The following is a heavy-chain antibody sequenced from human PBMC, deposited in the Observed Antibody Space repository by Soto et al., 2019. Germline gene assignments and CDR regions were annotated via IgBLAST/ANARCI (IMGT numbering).Heavy chain of an antibody. CDR2: INHSGST. CDR1: GGSFSGYY. J-gene: IGHJ4*02. V-gene: IGHV4-34*01. CDR3: ASEGAEASPEYY. D-gene: IGHD3-16*01. Sequence: QGQLQQWGAGLLKPSETLSLTCAVYGGSFSGYYWSWIRQPPGKGLEWIGEINHSGSTNYNPSIKSRVTISVDTSKNQFSLKLSSVIAADTAVHYCASEGAEASPEYYWGQGTLVTVSS.